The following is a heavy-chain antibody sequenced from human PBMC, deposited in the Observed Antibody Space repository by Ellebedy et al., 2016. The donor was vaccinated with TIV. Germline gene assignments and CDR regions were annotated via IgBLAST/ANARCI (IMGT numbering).Heavy chain of an antibody. Sequence: GGSLRLSCGASGFTFSTNWMSWVRQAPGKGLEWVSAISGSGGTTYYTESVKGRFTISRDNPKNTLYLQMNSLRVEDTAVYYCAKNNGFWSGYYTPDDRPFDFWGQGTLVTVSS. CDR1: GFTFSTNW. D-gene: IGHD3-3*01. CDR2: ISGSGGTT. J-gene: IGHJ4*02. CDR3: AKNNGFWSGYYTPDDRPFDF. V-gene: IGHV3-23*01.